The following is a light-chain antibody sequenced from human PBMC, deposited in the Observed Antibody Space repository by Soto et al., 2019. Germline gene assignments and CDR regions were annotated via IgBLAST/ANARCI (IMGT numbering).Light chain of an antibody. Sequence: DIQMTQSPSTLSASVGDRVTITCRASQSINSWLAWYQQKPGKAPKLLIYEASDLESGVPSRFSGSGSGTEFTLTIRSLQPEDVAIYHCQQYHSYSWTFGQGTKVEIK. CDR2: EAS. CDR1: QSINSW. CDR3: QQYHSYSWT. V-gene: IGKV1-5*03. J-gene: IGKJ1*01.